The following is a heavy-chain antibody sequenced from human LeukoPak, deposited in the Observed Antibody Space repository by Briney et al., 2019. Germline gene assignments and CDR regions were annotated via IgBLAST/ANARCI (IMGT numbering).Heavy chain of an antibody. CDR1: GGSISSYY. CDR2: IYYSGST. J-gene: IGHJ4*02. CDR3: ARVTGGADFDY. V-gene: IGHV4-59*01. D-gene: IGHD3-10*01. Sequence: PSETLSLTCTVSGGSISSYYWGWVRQPPGKGLEWIGYIYYSGSTNYNPSRKSRVTISVDPSKNQFSLKLSSVTAADTAVYYCARVTGGADFDYWGQGTLVTVSS.